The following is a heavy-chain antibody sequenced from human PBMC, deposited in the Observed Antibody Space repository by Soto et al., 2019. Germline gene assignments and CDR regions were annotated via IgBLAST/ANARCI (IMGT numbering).Heavy chain of an antibody. Sequence: PSETLSLTCSVSGDSMTGANWGWFRQSPEKGLEWIGYIDYSGSTNYNPSLRSRTTITIDTSSNQFSLNLASVTAADAAVYYCTRARYGDHFDSWGQGTLVTVSS. J-gene: IGHJ4*02. V-gene: IGHV4-59*01. CDR2: IDYSGST. D-gene: IGHD4-17*01. CDR1: GDSMTGAN. CDR3: TRARYGDHFDS.